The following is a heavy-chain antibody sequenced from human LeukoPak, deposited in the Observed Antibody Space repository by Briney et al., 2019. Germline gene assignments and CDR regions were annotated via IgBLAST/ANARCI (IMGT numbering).Heavy chain of an antibody. V-gene: IGHV4-34*01. CDR3: ARESGWSGYFEI. J-gene: IGHJ4*02. D-gene: IGHD3-3*01. CDR2: INHSGST. CDR1: GGSFSGYY. Sequence: PSETLSLTCAVYGGSFSGYYWSWIRQPPGKGLEWIGEINHSGSTYYNPSLKSRVTISVDTSKNQFSLKLSSVTAADTAVYYCARESGWSGYFEIWGQGTLVTVSS.